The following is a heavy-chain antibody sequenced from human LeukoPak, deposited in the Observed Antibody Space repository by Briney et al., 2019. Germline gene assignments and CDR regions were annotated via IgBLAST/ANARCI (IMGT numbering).Heavy chain of an antibody. Sequence: ASVKVSCKASGGTFSSYAISWVRQAPGQGLEWMGGIIPILGIANYAQKFQGRVTITADKSTSTAYMELSSLRSEDTAVYYCASGYCSSTSCYTVGMDVWGQGTTVTVSS. J-gene: IGHJ6*02. D-gene: IGHD2-2*02. V-gene: IGHV1-69*04. CDR3: ASGYCSSTSCYTVGMDV. CDR1: GGTFSSYA. CDR2: IIPILGIA.